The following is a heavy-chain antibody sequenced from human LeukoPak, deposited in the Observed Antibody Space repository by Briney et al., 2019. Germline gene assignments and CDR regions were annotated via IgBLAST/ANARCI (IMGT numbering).Heavy chain of an antibody. Sequence: GGSLRLSCAAPGFTFSRHGMNWVRQAPGKGLEWVSGISGSGDTIYYADSVKGRFTISRDNAKNSLYLQMNSLRAEDTAVYYCARSYYYYYMDVWGKGTTVTVSS. CDR2: ISGSGDTI. CDR1: GFTFSRHG. CDR3: ARSYYYYYMDV. V-gene: IGHV3-48*04. J-gene: IGHJ6*03.